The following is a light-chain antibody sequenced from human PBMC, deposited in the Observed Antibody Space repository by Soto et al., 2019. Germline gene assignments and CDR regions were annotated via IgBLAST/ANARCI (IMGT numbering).Light chain of an antibody. V-gene: IGKV1-5*03. CDR1: QSVSSS. J-gene: IGKJ2*01. Sequence: DIQMTQSPSTLSASVGDRVTITCRASQSVSSSLAWYQQKQGKAPRLLIYRASSLENGVPSRFSGSGSGTEFTLTISGMRPDDFATYYSQQYYSYSPFTFGQGTKLEI. CDR2: RAS. CDR3: QQYYSYSPFT.